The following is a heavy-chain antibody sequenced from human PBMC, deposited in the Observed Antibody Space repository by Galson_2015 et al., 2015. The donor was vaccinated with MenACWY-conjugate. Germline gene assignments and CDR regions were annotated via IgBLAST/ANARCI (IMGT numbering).Heavy chain of an antibody. CDR1: GFLLSTSRVG. J-gene: IGHJ3*01. D-gene: IGHD2-2*01. Sequence: PALVKPTQTLALPCTFSGFLLSTSRVGVGWIRQPPGQALEWLSLIYWDDDKRYSPSLKSRLTITKDTSKNQVVLSMTNMDPVDTATYYCAHSPYCSTTSCYAARAFDVWGQGTVVTVSS. V-gene: IGHV2-5*02. CDR3: AHSPYCSTTSCYAARAFDV. CDR2: IYWDDDK.